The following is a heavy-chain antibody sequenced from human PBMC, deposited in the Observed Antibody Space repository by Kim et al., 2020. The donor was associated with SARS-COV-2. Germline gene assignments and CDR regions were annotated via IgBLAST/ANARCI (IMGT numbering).Heavy chain of an antibody. CDR3: ARHAWVGATPFDY. D-gene: IGHD1-26*01. J-gene: IGHJ4*02. Sequence: FTPSLKSRVTISVDTSKNQFSLKLSSVTAADTAVYYCARHAWVGATPFDYWGQGTLVTVSS. V-gene: IGHV4-39*01.